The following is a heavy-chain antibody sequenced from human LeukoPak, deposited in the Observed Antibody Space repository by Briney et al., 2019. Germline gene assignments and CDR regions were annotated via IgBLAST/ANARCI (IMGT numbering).Heavy chain of an antibody. CDR3: ARDARDVCSGGSCYLGYYYYYMDV. D-gene: IGHD2-15*01. J-gene: IGHJ6*03. Sequence: AGGSLRLSCAASGFTFDDYGMSWVRQAPGKGLEWVSGINWNGGSTGYADSVKGRFTISRDNAKNSLYLQMNSLRAEDTALYYCARDARDVCSGGSCYLGYYYYYMDVWGKGTTVTVSS. CDR2: INWNGGST. CDR1: GFTFDDYG. V-gene: IGHV3-20*04.